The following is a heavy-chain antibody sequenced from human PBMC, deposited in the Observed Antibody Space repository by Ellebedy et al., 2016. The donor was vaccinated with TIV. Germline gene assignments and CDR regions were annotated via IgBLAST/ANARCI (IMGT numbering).Heavy chain of an antibody. Sequence: GGSLRLSCAASGFTFHSYGMHWVRQAPGKGLEWVTFIRYDGSDKYYADSVKGRFTVSRDNSKNTLTLQMNSLRLEDTAVDYCAKVLFAFGEFESPFDPWGQGTLVIVSP. CDR1: GFTFHSYG. CDR2: IRYDGSDK. V-gene: IGHV3-30*02. D-gene: IGHD3-10*01. J-gene: IGHJ5*02. CDR3: AKVLFAFGEFESPFDP.